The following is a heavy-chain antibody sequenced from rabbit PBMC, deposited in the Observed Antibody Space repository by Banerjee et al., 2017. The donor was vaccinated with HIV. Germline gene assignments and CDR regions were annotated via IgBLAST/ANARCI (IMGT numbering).Heavy chain of an antibody. J-gene: IGHJ6*01. Sequence: QEQLVESGGGLVTLGGSLKLSCKASGIDFSSYGINWVRQAPGKGLEWIAYINTGSGSTDYASWVNGRFTISKTSSTTVTLQMTSLTAADTATYFCARGDYIYGAAGYGYAYDGMDLWGPGTLVTVS. D-gene: IGHD6-1*01. V-gene: IGHV1S45*01. CDR2: INTGSGST. CDR1: GIDFSSYG. CDR3: ARGDYIYGAAGYGYAYDGMDL.